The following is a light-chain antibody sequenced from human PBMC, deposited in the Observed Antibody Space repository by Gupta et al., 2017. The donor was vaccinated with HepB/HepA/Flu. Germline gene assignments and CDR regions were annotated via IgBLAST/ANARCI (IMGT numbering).Light chain of an antibody. CDR3: KSRDTSGNHLV. Sequence: SSGLTQDPAVSVPLGQTVSITCQGDSLRSYYASWYQQKPGQAPVLVIYGKNNRPSGIPDRFSGSSSGNTASLTNTGAQAEDEADYYCKSRDTSGNHLVFGGGTKLTVL. V-gene: IGLV3-19*01. CDR2: GKN. CDR1: SLRSYY. J-gene: IGLJ2*01.